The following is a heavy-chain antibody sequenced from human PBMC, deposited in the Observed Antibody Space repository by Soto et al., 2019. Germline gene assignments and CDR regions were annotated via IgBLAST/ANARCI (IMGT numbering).Heavy chain of an antibody. CDR3: ARDMANCSGGKCYSPTTRCAVDT. CDR2: ISYSGST. J-gene: IGHJ3*02. Sequence: QVQLQESGPGLVKPSQTLSLTCTVSGGSISSGGYYWSWIRQHPGKGLEWIGYISYSGSTYYNPSLKSRVIISVDTSDNQFSLKLSSVTAADTAVYYCARDMANCSGGKCYSPTTRCAVDTWGQGTMVTVSS. CDR1: GGSISSGGYY. V-gene: IGHV4-31*03. D-gene: IGHD2-15*01.